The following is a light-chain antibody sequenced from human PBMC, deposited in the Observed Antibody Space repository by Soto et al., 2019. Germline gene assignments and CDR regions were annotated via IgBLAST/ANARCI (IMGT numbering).Light chain of an antibody. CDR2: ANN. J-gene: IGLJ2*01. V-gene: IGLV1-40*01. CDR3: STWHDSHVI. Sequence: QSVLTQPPSVSGAPGQRVTISCTGSTSNIGAGYDVHWYQQVPGTTPKLLIYANNNRPSGVPDRFSGSKSGTSASLAISGLQSEDEGDYYCSTWHDSHVIFGGGTKLTVL. CDR1: TSNIGAGYD.